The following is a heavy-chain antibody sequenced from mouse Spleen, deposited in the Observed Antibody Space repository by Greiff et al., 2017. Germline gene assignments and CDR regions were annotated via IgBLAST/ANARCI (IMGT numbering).Heavy chain of an antibody. Sequence: EVQLQESGPGLVKPSQSLSLTCSVTGYSITSGYYWNWIRQFPGNKLEWMGYISYDGSNNYNPSLKNRISITRDTSKNQFFLKLNSVTTEDTATYYCASHYGSPWYFDVWGTGTTVTVSS. D-gene: IGHD1-1*01. CDR1: GYSITSGYY. CDR2: ISYDGSN. J-gene: IGHJ1*03. CDR3: ASHYGSPWYFDV. V-gene: IGHV3-6*01.